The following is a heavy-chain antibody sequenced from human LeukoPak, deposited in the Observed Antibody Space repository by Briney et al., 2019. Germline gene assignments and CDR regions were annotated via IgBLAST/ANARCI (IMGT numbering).Heavy chain of an antibody. Sequence: GGSLRLSCVASGFTFSIYGMHWVRQAPGKGLEWVAFKRYDGSNEYYADSVKGRFTISKDNSENTLFLQMNSLRPEDTAVYYCARSRVVRYRSSWLDYWGQGTLVTVSS. V-gene: IGHV3-30*02. CDR3: ARSRVVRYRSSWLDY. CDR2: KRYDGSNE. D-gene: IGHD6-13*01. CDR1: GFTFSIYG. J-gene: IGHJ4*02.